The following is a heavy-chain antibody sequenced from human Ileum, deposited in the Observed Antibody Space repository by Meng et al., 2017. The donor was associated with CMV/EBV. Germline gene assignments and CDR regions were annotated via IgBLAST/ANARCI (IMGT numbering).Heavy chain of an antibody. V-gene: IGHV7-4-1*02. CDR3: ARDGLSGRYFDY. D-gene: IGHD1-26*01. CDR1: GYTVTRNK. CDR2: IKTNTGNP. Sequence: CQTSGYTVTRNKIIWERQATGKGTEGMGWIKTNTGNPTYAQGFTGRFVFSLDTSVNTAYLQITSLKPEDTAVYYCARDGLSGRYFDYWGQGSLVTVSS. J-gene: IGHJ4*02.